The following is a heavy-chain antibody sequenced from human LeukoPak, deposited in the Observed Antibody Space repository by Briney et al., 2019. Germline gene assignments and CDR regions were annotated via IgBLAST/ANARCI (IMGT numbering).Heavy chain of an antibody. CDR1: GNYL. CDR2: INSGGSWT. CDR3: VSFYETY. D-gene: IGHD2/OR15-2a*01. Sequence: AGGSLRISCAASGNYLMHWVRQAPGKGLVWVSHINSGGSWTSYADSVKGRFTISKDNAKNTVYLQMNHLRAEDTAVYYCVSFYETYWGRGTLVTVSS. V-gene: IGHV3-74*01. J-gene: IGHJ4*02.